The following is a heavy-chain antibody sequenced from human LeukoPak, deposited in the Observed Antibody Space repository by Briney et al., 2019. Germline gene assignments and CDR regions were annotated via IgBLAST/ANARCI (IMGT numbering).Heavy chain of an antibody. V-gene: IGHV3-11*01. D-gene: IGHD2-21*02. CDR1: GCTSSEHY. Sequence: GGCLRLSCAPSGCTSSEHYMSGIRPAPGRGLEGVSYISSSCSSIYYADCVKGGFTIPRDNANNSLYLQMNSLRAEDTAVYYCERDRLYCGGDCYSPGLGAFDIWGQGTLVTVSS. CDR3: ERDRLYCGGDCYSPGLGAFDI. CDR2: ISSSCSSI. J-gene: IGHJ3*02.